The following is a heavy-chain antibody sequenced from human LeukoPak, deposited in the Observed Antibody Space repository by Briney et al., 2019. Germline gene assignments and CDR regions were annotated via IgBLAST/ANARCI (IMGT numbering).Heavy chain of an antibody. CDR3: ASPGGNDSSGYYNYYYYGMDV. CDR2: ISSSSSYI. J-gene: IGHJ6*02. CDR1: GFTFSSYS. V-gene: IGHV3-21*01. Sequence: GGSLRLSCAASGFTFSSYSMNWVRQAPGEGLEWVSSISSSSSYIYYADSVKGRFTISRDNAKNSLYLQMNSLRAEDTAVYYCASPGGNDSSGYYNYYYYGMDVWGQGTTVTVSS. D-gene: IGHD3-22*01.